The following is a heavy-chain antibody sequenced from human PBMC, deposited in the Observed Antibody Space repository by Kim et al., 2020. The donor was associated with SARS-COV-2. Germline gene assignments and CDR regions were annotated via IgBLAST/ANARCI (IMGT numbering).Heavy chain of an antibody. Sequence: SETLSLTCAVYGGSFSGYYWSWIRQPPGKGLEWIGEINHSGSTNYNPSLKSRVTISVDTSKNQFSLKLSSVTAADTAVYYCAREIPAAIRKNWFDPWGQGTLVTVSS. CDR3: AREIPAAIRKNWFDP. D-gene: IGHD2-2*02. CDR1: GGSFSGYY. CDR2: INHSGST. J-gene: IGHJ5*02. V-gene: IGHV4-34*01.